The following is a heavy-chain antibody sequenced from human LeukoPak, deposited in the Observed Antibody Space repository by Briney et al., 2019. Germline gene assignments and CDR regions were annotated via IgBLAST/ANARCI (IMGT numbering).Heavy chain of an antibody. CDR1: GYTFTSYG. CDR2: ISAYNGNT. Sequence: ASVKVSCKASGYTFTSYGITWVRQAPGQGLEWMGWISAYNGNTNYAQKLQGRVTMTTDTSTSTAYMELRSLRSDDMAVYYCARDSADCSGGSCYSAEYFQHWGQGTLVTVSS. J-gene: IGHJ1*01. V-gene: IGHV1-18*03. CDR3: ARDSADCSGGSCYSAEYFQH. D-gene: IGHD2-15*01.